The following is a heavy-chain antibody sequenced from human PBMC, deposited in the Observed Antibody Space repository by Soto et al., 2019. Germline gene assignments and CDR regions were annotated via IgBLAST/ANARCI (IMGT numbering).Heavy chain of an antibody. J-gene: IGHJ4*02. V-gene: IGHV4-39*01. Sequence: QLQLQESGPGLVKPSKTLSLTCTVSGGSISSSSYYWGWIRPPPGKGLEWIGSIYYSGSTYYNPSLRSRVTISVDTSKNQFSLKLSSVTAADTAVYCCARRLEQWLARYFDYWGQGTLVTVSS. CDR1: GGSISSSSYY. CDR2: IYYSGST. D-gene: IGHD6-19*01. CDR3: ARRLEQWLARYFDY.